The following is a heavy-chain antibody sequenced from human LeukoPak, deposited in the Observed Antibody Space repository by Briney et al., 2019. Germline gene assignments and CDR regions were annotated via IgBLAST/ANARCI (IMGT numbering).Heavy chain of an antibody. CDR3: ARAFNDYGDYGSGSGP. CDR1: GGSISGYY. D-gene: IGHD4-17*01. V-gene: IGHV4-59*01. J-gene: IGHJ5*02. Sequence: SETLSLTCTVSGGSISGYYWSWIRQPPGKGLEWIGYIYNSVNINYNPSLKSRVTISIDTSKNQFSLKLRSVIAADTAVYYCARAFNDYGDYGSGSGPWGQGTLVTVSS. CDR2: IYNSVNI.